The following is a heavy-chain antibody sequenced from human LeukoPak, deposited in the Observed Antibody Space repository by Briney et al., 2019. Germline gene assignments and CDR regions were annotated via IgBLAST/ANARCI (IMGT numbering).Heavy chain of an antibody. CDR3: ARDTYGGNWSLGY. Sequence: ASVKVSCKASGYTFTSYGMSWVRQAPGQGLEWMGWISAYNGNTNYAQTLQGRVTMTTDTSTSTAYIELRTLRSDDTAVYYCARDTYGGNWSLGYWGQGTLVTVSS. V-gene: IGHV1-18*01. J-gene: IGHJ4*02. CDR2: ISAYNGNT. D-gene: IGHD4-23*01. CDR1: GYTFTSYG.